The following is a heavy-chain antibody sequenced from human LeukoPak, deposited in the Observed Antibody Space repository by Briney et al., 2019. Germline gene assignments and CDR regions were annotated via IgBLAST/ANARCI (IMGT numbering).Heavy chain of an antibody. D-gene: IGHD2-2*01. Sequence: SETLSLTCAVYGGSFSGYYWSWIRQPPGKGLEWIGEINHSGSTNYNPSLKSRVTISVDTSKNQFSLKLSSVTAADTAVYYCARGAMGCSSTSCYAGDAFDIWGQGTMVTVSS. CDR1: GGSFSGYY. V-gene: IGHV4-34*01. CDR3: ARGAMGCSSTSCYAGDAFDI. CDR2: INHSGST. J-gene: IGHJ3*02.